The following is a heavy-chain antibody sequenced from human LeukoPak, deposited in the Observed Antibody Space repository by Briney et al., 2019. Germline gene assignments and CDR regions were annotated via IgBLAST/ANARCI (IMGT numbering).Heavy chain of an antibody. Sequence: SETLSLTCTVSGGSISSGSYYWSWIRQPAGKGLEWIGYIYYSGSTNQNPSLKSRVTMSVDTSKNQFSLKLSSVTAADTAVYYCAREWDLSPFDYWGQGTLVTVSS. V-gene: IGHV4-61*10. CDR1: GGSISSGSYY. CDR3: AREWDLSPFDY. J-gene: IGHJ4*02. D-gene: IGHD1-26*01. CDR2: IYYSGST.